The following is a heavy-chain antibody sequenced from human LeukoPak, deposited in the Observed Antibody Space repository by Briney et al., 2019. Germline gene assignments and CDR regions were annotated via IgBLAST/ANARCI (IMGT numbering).Heavy chain of an antibody. CDR3: ARESNSDHGFDI. J-gene: IGHJ3*02. Sequence: ASVKVSCKASGYTFTGYFMHWVRQVPGQGLEWMGWINPNSGGTDYEQKFQGRVTMTRDTSINTAYMELSSLISDDTAVYYCARESNSDHGFDIWGQGTMVTVSS. CDR1: GYTFTGYF. D-gene: IGHD4-23*01. CDR2: INPNSGGT. V-gene: IGHV1-2*02.